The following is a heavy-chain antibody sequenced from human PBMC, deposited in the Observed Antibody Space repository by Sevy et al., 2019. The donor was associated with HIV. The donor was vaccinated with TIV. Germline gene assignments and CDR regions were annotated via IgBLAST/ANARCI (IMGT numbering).Heavy chain of an antibody. CDR1: GFTFSSYA. CDR3: AKIPSLRQQLVQENY. V-gene: IGHV3-23*01. D-gene: IGHD6-13*01. Sequence: GGSVRLSCAASGFTFSSYAMSWVRQAPGKGLEWVSAISGSGGSTYYADSVKGRFTISRDNSKNTLYLQMNSLRAEDTAVYYCAKIPSLRQQLVQENYWGQGTLVTVSS. CDR2: ISGSGGST. J-gene: IGHJ4*02.